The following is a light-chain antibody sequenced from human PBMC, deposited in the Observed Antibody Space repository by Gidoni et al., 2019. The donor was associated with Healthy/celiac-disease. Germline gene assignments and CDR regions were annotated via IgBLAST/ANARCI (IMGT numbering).Light chain of an antibody. CDR3: QQSNSTPCS. J-gene: IGKJ2*04. CDR2: AAS. CDR1: QSISSY. Sequence: IQMTQSPSSLSASVGDRVTITCRASQSISSYLNWYQQKPGKAPKLLIYAASSVQSGVPSRFSGSGAGTDFTLTISRLEPEEFATYYCQQSNSTPCSFGQGTKLEIK. V-gene: IGKV1-39*01.